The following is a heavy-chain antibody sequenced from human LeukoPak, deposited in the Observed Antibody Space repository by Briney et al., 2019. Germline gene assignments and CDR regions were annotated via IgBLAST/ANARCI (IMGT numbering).Heavy chain of an antibody. D-gene: IGHD1-7*01. CDR3: ARASGTTFYGMDV. J-gene: IGHJ6*02. CDR2: IYTSGST. CDR1: GVSISSYY. Sequence: SETLSLTCTVSGVSISSYYWSWVRQPAGKGLEWVGRIYTSGSTNYNPSLKSRVTMSVDTSKNQFSLRLSSVTAADTAVYYCARASGTTFYGMDVWGQGTTVTVSS. V-gene: IGHV4-4*07.